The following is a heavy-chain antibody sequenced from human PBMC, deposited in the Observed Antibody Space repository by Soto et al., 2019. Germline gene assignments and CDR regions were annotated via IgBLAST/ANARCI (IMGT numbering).Heavy chain of an antibody. V-gene: IGHV4-31*03. CDR2: ISYSGDT. Sequence: SETLSLTCTVSGGSIRSDGYYWSWIRHHPGRGLEWIGYISYSGDTYYSPSLRSRVTISVDTSETQFSLRLASVTAADTAVYYCARHVYGDPFHYWGQGTLVTVSS. CDR3: ARHVYGDPFHY. D-gene: IGHD4-17*01. CDR1: GGSIRSDGYY. J-gene: IGHJ4*02.